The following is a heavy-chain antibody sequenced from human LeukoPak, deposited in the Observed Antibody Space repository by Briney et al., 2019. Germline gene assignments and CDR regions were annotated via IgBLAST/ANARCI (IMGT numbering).Heavy chain of an antibody. J-gene: IGHJ6*03. V-gene: IGHV4-4*07. CDR2: IYTSGST. CDR1: GGSISSYY. Sequence: SSETLSLTCTVSGGSISSYYWSWIQQPAGKGLEWIGRIYTSGSTNYNPSLKSRVTISVDTSKNQFSLKLSSVTAADTAVYYCARMGYYYYMDVWGKGTTVTISS. CDR3: ARMGYYYYMDV.